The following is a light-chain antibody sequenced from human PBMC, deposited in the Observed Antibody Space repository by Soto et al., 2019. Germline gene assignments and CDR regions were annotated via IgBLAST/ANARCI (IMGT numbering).Light chain of an antibody. J-gene: IGKJ2*01. CDR3: QRYGSSPLYT. Sequence: EMVLTQSPGTLSLSPGERATLSCRASQSVSSSYLGWYQQKPGQAPRLLIYGASSRATGITDRFSGSGSGTDFTLTISRLEPEDFAVYYCQRYGSSPLYTFGQGTKLEIK. V-gene: IGKV3-20*01. CDR1: QSVSSSY. CDR2: GAS.